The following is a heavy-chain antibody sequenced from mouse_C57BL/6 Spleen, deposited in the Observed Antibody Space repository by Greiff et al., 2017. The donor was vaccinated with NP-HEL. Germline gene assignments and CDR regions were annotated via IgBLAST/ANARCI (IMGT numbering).Heavy chain of an antibody. J-gene: IGHJ2*01. CDR3: ARHEAAYYYGSSYGELDY. Sequence: VQLQQSGAELVKPGASVKLSCKASGYTFTEYTIHWVKQRSGQGLEWIGWFYPGSGSIKYNEKFKDKATLTADKSSSTVYMELSRLTSEDSAVYFCARHEAAYYYGSSYGELDYWGQSTTLTVSS. CDR1: GYTFTEYT. CDR2: FYPGSGSI. D-gene: IGHD1-1*01. V-gene: IGHV1-62-2*01.